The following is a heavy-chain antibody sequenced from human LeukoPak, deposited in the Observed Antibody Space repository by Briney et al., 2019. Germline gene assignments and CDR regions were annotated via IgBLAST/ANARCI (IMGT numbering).Heavy chain of an antibody. CDR2: ISGSGGST. CDR1: GFTFSNAW. D-gene: IGHD3-3*01. J-gene: IGHJ4*02. CDR3: AKAPLYYDFWSGYLDY. V-gene: IGHV3-23*01. Sequence: GGSLRLSCAASGFTFSNAWMSWVRQAPGKGLEWVSAISGSGGSTYYADSVKGRFTISRDNSKNTLYLQMNSLRAEDTAVYYCAKAPLYYDFWSGYLDYWGQGTLVTVSS.